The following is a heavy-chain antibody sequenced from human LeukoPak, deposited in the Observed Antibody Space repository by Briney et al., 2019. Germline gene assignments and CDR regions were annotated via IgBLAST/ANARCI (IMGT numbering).Heavy chain of an antibody. Sequence: SETLSLTCAVYGGSFSGYYWSWLRQPPGKGLEWIGEINHSGSTNYNPSLKSRVTISVDTSKNQFSLKLSSVTAADTAVYYCASGRFGETTKPYYFDYWGQGTLVTVSS. CDR2: INHSGST. V-gene: IGHV4-34*01. J-gene: IGHJ4*02. D-gene: IGHD3-10*01. CDR3: ASGRFGETTKPYYFDY. CDR1: GGSFSGYY.